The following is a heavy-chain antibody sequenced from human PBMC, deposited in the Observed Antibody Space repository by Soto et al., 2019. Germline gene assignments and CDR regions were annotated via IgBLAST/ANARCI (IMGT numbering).Heavy chain of an antibody. CDR1: GGTFSSYT. D-gene: IGHD6-13*01. V-gene: IGHV1-69*08. CDR3: ARDGIAAAGTRVDWFDP. CDR2: IIPILGIS. Sequence: QVQLVQSGAEVKKPGSSVKVSCKASGGTFSSYTISWVRQAPGQGLEWMGRIIPILGISNYEQKFQGRVTITADKSTSTAYMELSSLRSEDTAVYYCARDGIAAAGTRVDWFDPWGQGTLVTVSS. J-gene: IGHJ5*02.